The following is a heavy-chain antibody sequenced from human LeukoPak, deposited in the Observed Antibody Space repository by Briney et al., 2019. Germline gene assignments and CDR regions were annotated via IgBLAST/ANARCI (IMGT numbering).Heavy chain of an antibody. V-gene: IGHV3-33*01. J-gene: IGHJ3*02. CDR3: ARGPVVGAIHDVFDM. D-gene: IGHD1-26*01. CDR2: IWYDGSNK. Sequence: PGGSLRLSCAASGFTFRRNSMNWVRQAPGKGLEWVAVIWYDGSNKYYADSVKGRFTISRDNSKNTLDLQMNSLRAEDTAVYYCARGPVVGAIHDVFDMWGQGTMVIVSS. CDR1: GFTFRRNS.